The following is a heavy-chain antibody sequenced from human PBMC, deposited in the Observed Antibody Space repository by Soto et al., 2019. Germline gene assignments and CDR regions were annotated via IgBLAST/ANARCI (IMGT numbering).Heavy chain of an antibody. CDR1: GYTFTSYG. J-gene: IGHJ5*02. V-gene: IGHV1-18*01. D-gene: IGHD6-13*01. CDR2: ISAYNGNT. CDR3: AREVAAAGRKWGSDP. Sequence: AAVKVSCKASGYTFTSYGISWVRQAPGQGLEWMGWISAYNGNTNYAQKLQGRVTMTTDTSTSTAYMELRSLRSDDTAVYYCAREVAAAGRKWGSDPWGQGTLVTVSS.